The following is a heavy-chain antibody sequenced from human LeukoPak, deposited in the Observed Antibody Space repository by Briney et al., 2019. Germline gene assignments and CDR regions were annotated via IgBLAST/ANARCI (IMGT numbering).Heavy chain of an antibody. CDR1: GYTFTGYY. CDR3: TRESGSYHGNDY. Sequence: ASVKVSCKASGYTFTGYYMHWVRQAPGQGLEWMGRINPNNGGTNYAQKFQGRVTMTGDTSISTAYMELSSLRSDDTAIYYCTRESGSYHGNDYWGQGTLVTVSS. CDR2: INPNNGGT. D-gene: IGHD1-26*01. V-gene: IGHV1-2*06. J-gene: IGHJ4*02.